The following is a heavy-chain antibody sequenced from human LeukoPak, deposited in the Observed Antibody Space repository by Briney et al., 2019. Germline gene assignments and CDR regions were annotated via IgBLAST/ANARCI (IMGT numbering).Heavy chain of an antibody. J-gene: IGHJ4*02. CDR3: ARESLPQGDYGDYVGDY. Sequence: GGSLRLPCAASGFTFSSYSMNWVRQAPGKGLEWVSSISGSSSYIYYADSVKGRFTISRDNAKNSLYLQMNSLRAEDTAVYYCARESLPQGDYGDYVGDYWGQGTLVTVSS. CDR1: GFTFSSYS. V-gene: IGHV3-21*01. D-gene: IGHD4-17*01. CDR2: ISGSSSYI.